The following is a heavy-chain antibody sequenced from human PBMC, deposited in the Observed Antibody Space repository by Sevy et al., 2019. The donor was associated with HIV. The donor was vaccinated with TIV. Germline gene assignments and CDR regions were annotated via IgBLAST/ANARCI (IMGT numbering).Heavy chain of an antibody. CDR2: ISYDGSNK. CDR3: ARVLLFGELGGGYRPSTDLYYYYYGMDV. CDR1: GFTFSSYA. J-gene: IGHJ6*02. Sequence: GGSLRLSCAASGFTFSSYAMHWVRQAPGKGLEWVAVISYDGSNKYYADSVKGRFTISRDNSKNTLYLQMNSLRAEDTAVYYCARVLLFGELGGGYRPSTDLYYYYYGMDVWGQGTTVTVSS. D-gene: IGHD3-10*01. V-gene: IGHV3-30*04.